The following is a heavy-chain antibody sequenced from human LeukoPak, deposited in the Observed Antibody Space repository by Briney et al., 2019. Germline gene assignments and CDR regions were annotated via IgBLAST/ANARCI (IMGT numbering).Heavy chain of an antibody. CDR2: IVGTGGST. J-gene: IGHJ4*02. V-gene: IGHV3-23*01. D-gene: IGHD6-13*01. Sequence: GGSLRLSCAASGFTFSNYGVSWVRQAPGKGLEWVSGIVGTGGSTYYADSVKGRFTISRDNSKNTLYLQMNSLRAEDTAVYYCAKSLSNWYGGSFDYWGQGTLVTVSS. CDR3: AKSLSNWYGGSFDY. CDR1: GFTFSNYG.